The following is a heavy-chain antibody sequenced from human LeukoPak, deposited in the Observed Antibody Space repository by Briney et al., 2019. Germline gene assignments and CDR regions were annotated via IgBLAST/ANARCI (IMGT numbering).Heavy chain of an antibody. CDR1: GYTFTSYG. V-gene: IGHV1-18*01. CDR2: ISAYNGNT. J-gene: IGHJ6*03. D-gene: IGHD1-26*01. CDR3: ARNSGSSLYYYYYMDV. Sequence: ASVKVSCKASGYTFTSYGISWVRQAPGQGLEWMGWISAYNGNTNYAQKFQGRVTMTRDTSISTAYMELSRLRSDDTAVYYCARNSGSSLYYYYYMDVWGKGTTVTVSS.